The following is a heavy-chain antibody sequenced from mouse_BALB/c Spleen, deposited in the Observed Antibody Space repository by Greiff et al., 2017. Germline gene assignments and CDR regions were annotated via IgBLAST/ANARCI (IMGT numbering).Heavy chain of an antibody. CDR3: ARGPVYWYFDV. CDR1: GFTFTDYY. CDR2: IRNKANGYTT. V-gene: IGHV7-3*02. Sequence: EVKLVESGGGLVQPGGSLRLSCATSGFTFTDYYMSWVRQPPGKALEWLGFIRNKANGYTTEYSASVKGRFTISRDNSQSILYLQMHTLRAEDSSTYYCARGPVYWYFDVWGAGTTVTVSS. J-gene: IGHJ1*01.